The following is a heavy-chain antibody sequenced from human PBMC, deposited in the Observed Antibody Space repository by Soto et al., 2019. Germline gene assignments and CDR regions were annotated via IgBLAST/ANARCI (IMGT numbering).Heavy chain of an antibody. CDR1: GYTFTSYA. D-gene: IGHD6-13*01. Sequence: ASVKVSCKASGYTFTSYAMHWVRQAPGQRLEWMGWTNAGNGNTKYSQKFQGRVTITRDTSASTAYMELSSLRSEDTAVYYCARSWVWPNYYYYYGMDVWGQGTTVTVSS. CDR3: ARSWVWPNYYYYYGMDV. CDR2: TNAGNGNT. J-gene: IGHJ6*02. V-gene: IGHV1-3*01.